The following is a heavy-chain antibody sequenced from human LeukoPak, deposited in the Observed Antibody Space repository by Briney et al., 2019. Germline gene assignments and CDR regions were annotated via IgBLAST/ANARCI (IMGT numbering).Heavy chain of an antibody. CDR1: GDSISSYY. CDR3: ARAGYRYGFRGNFDF. V-gene: IGHV4-59*01. D-gene: IGHD5-18*01. J-gene: IGHJ4*01. Sequence: SETLSLTCTVSGDSISSYYWSWIRQPPGKGLEWIGYIHYSGSTNYNPSLEGRVTMSVDTSKNQFSLKLTSVTAADTALYYCARAGYRYGFRGNFDFWGHGTLVTVTS. CDR2: IHYSGST.